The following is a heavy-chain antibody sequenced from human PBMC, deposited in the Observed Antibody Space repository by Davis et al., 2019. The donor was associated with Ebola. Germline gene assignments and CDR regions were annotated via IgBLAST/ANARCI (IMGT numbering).Heavy chain of an antibody. V-gene: IGHV3-48*01. CDR3: AKDTGHSYGYFLAF. CDR2: ISSSSSTI. Sequence: GESLKISCAASGFTFSSYSMNWVRQAPGKGLEWVSYISSSSSTIYYADSVKGRFTISRDNAKNSLYLQMNSLRAEDTAVYYCAKDTGHSYGYFLAFGGQGTLVTVSS. CDR1: GFTFSSYS. J-gene: IGHJ4*02. D-gene: IGHD5-18*01.